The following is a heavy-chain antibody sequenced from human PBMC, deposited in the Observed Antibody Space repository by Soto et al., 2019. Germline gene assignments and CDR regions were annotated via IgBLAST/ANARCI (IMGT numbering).Heavy chain of an antibody. Sequence: GGSLRLSCAAFGFTFSSYAMSWVRQAPGKGLEWVSAISGSGGSTYYADSVKGRFTISRDNSKNTLYLQMNSLRAEDTAVYYCAKDCTIFGVVFNYMDVWGKGTTVTVSS. CDR2: ISGSGGST. V-gene: IGHV3-23*01. J-gene: IGHJ6*03. CDR1: GFTFSSYA. CDR3: AKDCTIFGVVFNYMDV. D-gene: IGHD3-3*01.